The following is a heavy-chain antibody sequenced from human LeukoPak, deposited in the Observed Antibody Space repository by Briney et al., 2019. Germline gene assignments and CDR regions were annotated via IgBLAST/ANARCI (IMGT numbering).Heavy chain of an antibody. Sequence: SETLSLTCAVYGGSLNGHYWSWIRQSPGKGLEWIGEGSDIGGTKFNPSLKSRVSISADTSKNQFSLKLSSVTAADTAVYYCARHASFHTLLWDNWFDPWGQGTLVTVSS. CDR2: GSDIGGT. CDR3: ARHASFHTLLWDNWFDP. V-gene: IGHV4-34*01. J-gene: IGHJ5*02. D-gene: IGHD3-10*01. CDR1: GGSLNGHY.